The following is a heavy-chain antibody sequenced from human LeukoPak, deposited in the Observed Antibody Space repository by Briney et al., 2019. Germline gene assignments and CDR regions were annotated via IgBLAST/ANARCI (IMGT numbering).Heavy chain of an antibody. Sequence: SETLSLTCAVYGGSFGGYYWSWIRQPPGKGLEWIGEINHSGSTNYNPSLKSRVTISVDTSKNQFSLKLSSVTAADTAVYYCARGGYYDILTGYPFDYWGQGTLVTVSS. V-gene: IGHV4-34*01. D-gene: IGHD3-9*01. CDR3: ARGGYYDILTGYPFDY. CDR1: GGSFGGYY. CDR2: INHSGST. J-gene: IGHJ4*02.